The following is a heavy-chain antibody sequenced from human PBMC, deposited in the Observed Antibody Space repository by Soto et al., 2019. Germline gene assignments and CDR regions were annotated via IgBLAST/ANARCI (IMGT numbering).Heavy chain of an antibody. CDR1: GGSISSGGYY. V-gene: IGHV4-31*03. CDR3: AREPSI. CDR2: IYYRGST. J-gene: IGHJ4*02. Sequence: QVQLQESGPGLVKPSQTLSLTCTVSGGSISSGGYYWTWIRQHPGKDLEWIGYIYYRGSTYYNPSLNSRVTMSVDTSKHQFSLKLSSVTAADTAGYYCAREPSIWGQGTLVTVSS.